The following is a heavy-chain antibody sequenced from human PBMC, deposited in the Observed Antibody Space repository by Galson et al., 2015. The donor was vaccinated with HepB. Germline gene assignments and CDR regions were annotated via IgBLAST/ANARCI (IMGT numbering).Heavy chain of an antibody. CDR2: INTNTGNP. D-gene: IGHD3-10*01. CDR3: ARDVYGSGSYWFDY. Sequence: SVKVSCKASGYTFTSYAMNWVRQAPGQGLEWMGWINTNTGNPTYAQGFTGRFVFSLDTSVSTAYLQISSLKAEDTAVYYCARDVYGSGSYWFDYWGQGTLVTVSS. V-gene: IGHV7-4-1*02. J-gene: IGHJ4*02. CDR1: GYTFTSYA.